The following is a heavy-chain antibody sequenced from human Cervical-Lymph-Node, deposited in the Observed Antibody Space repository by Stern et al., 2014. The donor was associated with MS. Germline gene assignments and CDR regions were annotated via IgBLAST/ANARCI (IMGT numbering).Heavy chain of an antibody. Sequence: QVQLVESGGGVVQPGRSLRLSCAASGFTFSTYGMHWVRQAPGKGLEWVALIWYDGNDKYYRDSVKGRFTISRDISKDTLYLQVNSLRAEDTAVYYCARNIYYSSGFYGMDAWGQGTTVTVSS. D-gene: IGHD3-10*01. V-gene: IGHV3-33*01. CDR2: IWYDGNDK. CDR1: GFTFSTYG. J-gene: IGHJ6*02. CDR3: ARNIYYSSGFYGMDA.